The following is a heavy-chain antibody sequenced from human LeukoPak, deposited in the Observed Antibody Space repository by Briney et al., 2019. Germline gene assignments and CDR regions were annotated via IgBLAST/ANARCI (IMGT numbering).Heavy chain of an antibody. CDR1: GGSISSSSYY. D-gene: IGHD3-22*01. J-gene: IGHJ4*02. Sequence: SETLSLTCTVSGGSISSSSYYWGWVRQPPGKGLEGIGSIYYSGSTYYNPSLKIRVTISVDTSKNHFSLKLSSVTAADTAVYYCARDNYDSSGYYDYWGQGTLVTVSS. CDR2: IYYSGST. CDR3: ARDNYDSSGYYDY. V-gene: IGHV4-39*07.